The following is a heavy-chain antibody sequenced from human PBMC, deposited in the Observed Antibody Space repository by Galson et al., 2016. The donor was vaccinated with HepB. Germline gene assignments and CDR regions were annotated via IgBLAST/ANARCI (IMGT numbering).Heavy chain of an antibody. CDR1: GFMFSGYG. CDR3: ARTPGYSGTRYDAFDI. J-gene: IGHJ3*02. CDR2: ISGGSSYK. Sequence: SLRLSCAASGFMFSGYGMHWVRQSPGKGLEWVSSISGGSSYKYYADSVKGRFTISRDNSKNSLYLQMNSLRAEDTAIYFCARTPGYSGTRYDAFDIWGPGTIVTVSS. D-gene: IGHD6-13*01. V-gene: IGHV3-21*01.